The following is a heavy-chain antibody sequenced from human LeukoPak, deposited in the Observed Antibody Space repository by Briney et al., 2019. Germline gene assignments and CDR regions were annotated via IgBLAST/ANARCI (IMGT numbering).Heavy chain of an antibody. CDR3: AREAYYDILTGTEDAFDI. V-gene: IGHV1-46*01. CDR1: GYTFTSYY. D-gene: IGHD3-9*01. Sequence: ASVKVSCKASGYTFTSYYMHWVRQAPGQGLEWMGIINPSGGGTSYAQKFQGRVTMTRDTSTSTVYMELSSLRSEDTAVYYCAREAYYDILTGTEDAFDIWGQGTMVTVSS. J-gene: IGHJ3*02. CDR2: INPSGGGT.